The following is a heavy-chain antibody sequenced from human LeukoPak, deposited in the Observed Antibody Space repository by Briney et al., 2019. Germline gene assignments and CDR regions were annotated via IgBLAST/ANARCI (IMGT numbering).Heavy chain of an antibody. J-gene: IGHJ4*02. CDR2: IYTSGST. Sequence: SETLSLTCTVSGGSISSYYWSWIRQPAGRGLEWIGRIYTSGSTNYNPSLKSRVTMSVDTSKNQFSPKLSSVTAADTAVYYCARAGRYYDSPDYWGQGTLVTVSS. CDR3: ARAGRYYDSPDY. V-gene: IGHV4-4*07. CDR1: GGSISSYY. D-gene: IGHD3-22*01.